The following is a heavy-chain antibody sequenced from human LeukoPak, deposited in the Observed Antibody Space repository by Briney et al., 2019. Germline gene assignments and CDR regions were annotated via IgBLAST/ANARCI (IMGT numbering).Heavy chain of an antibody. V-gene: IGHV3-23*01. CDR3: AKRSSGNYYFDN. Sequence: PGGSLRLSCAASGFTFSSYVMRWVRQAPGKGLEWVSSITSSGDGTYYADSVKSRFTISRDNSKNTLYLQMNSLRAGDTAVYYCAKRSSGNYYFDNWGQGTLVTVSS. CDR1: GFTFSSYV. J-gene: IGHJ4*02. D-gene: IGHD3-22*01. CDR2: ITSSGDGT.